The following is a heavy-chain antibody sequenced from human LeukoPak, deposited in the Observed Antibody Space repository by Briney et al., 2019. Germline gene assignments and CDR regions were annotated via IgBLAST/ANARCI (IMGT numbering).Heavy chain of an antibody. V-gene: IGHV3-9*03. Sequence: PGGSLRLSCAASGFTFSSYAMHWVRQAPGKGLEWVSGISWNSGSIGYADSVKGRFTISRDNAKNSLYLQMNSLRAEDMALYYCAKGRFLEWSLFDYWGQGTLVTVSS. J-gene: IGHJ4*02. D-gene: IGHD3-3*01. CDR1: GFTFSSYA. CDR3: AKGRFLEWSLFDY. CDR2: ISWNSGSI.